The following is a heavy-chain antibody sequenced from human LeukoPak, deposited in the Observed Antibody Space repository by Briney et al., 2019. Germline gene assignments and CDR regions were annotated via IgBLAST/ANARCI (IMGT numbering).Heavy chain of an antibody. CDR1: GGSISTYY. J-gene: IGHJ3*02. CDR2: IYYSGST. Sequence: SETLSLTCIVSGGSISTYYWSWIRQPPGKGLEYIGYIYYSGSTNYNPSLKSRVTMSLDTSKNQFSLKLSSVTAADTAVYYCAREEVPHGFDIWGQGTMVTVSS. V-gene: IGHV4-59*01. CDR3: AREEVPHGFDI.